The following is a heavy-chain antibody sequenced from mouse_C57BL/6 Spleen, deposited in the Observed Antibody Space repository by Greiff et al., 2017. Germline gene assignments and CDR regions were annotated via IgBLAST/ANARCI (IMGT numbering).Heavy chain of an antibody. D-gene: IGHD1-1*01. CDR2: IDPETGGT. CDR3: TAGGHGSSYVEYFDY. V-gene: IGHV1-15*01. CDR1: GYTFTDYE. Sequence: VQLQQSGAELVRPGASVTLSCKASGYTFTDYEMHWVKQTPVHGLEWIGAIDPETGGTAYNQKFKGKAILTADKSSSTAYMELRSLTSEDSAVYYCTAGGHGSSYVEYFDYWGQGTTLTVSS. J-gene: IGHJ2*01.